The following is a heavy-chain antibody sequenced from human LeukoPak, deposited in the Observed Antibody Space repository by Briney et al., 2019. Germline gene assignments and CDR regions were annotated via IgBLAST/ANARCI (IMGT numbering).Heavy chain of an antibody. CDR3: AKGELPSHYYGSGNYYNVNF. V-gene: IGHV3-30*18. J-gene: IGHJ4*02. CDR1: GFTFSINA. D-gene: IGHD3-10*01. CDR2: ISYDGSNK. Sequence: GGSLRLSCAASGFTFSINAMSWVRQAPGKGLEWVAVISYDGSNKYYADSVKGRFTISRDNSKSTLYLQMNSLRAEDTAVYYCAKGELPSHYYGSGNYYNVNFWGQGTLVTVSS.